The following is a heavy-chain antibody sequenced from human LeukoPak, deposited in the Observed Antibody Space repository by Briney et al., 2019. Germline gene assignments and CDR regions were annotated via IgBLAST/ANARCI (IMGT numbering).Heavy chain of an antibody. J-gene: IGHJ4*02. D-gene: IGHD6-25*01. CDR1: GHTFTSYG. Sequence: ASVKVSCKASGHTFTSYGISWVRQAPGQGLEWMGWISAYNGNTKYAQKFQGRVTMTTDTSTTTAYMELRSLRSDDTAVYYCARDPSNSSGWRAWGDYWGQGILVTVSS. V-gene: IGHV1-18*01. CDR3: ARDPSNSSGWRAWGDY. CDR2: ISAYNGNT.